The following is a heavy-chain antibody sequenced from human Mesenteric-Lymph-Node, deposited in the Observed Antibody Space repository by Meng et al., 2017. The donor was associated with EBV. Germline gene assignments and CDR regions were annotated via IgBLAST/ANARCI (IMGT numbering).Heavy chain of an antibody. V-gene: IGHV1-3*01. CDR1: GYAFTSYA. CDR3: ARDYCGGDCYPEY. CDR2: INAGNGNT. J-gene: IGHJ4*02. D-gene: IGHD2-21*02. Sequence: QVQLLQSGAEVKKPGASVKFSCKASGYAFTSYAMHWVRQAPGQRLEWMGWINAGNGNTKYSQKFQGRVTITRDTSASTAYMELSSLGSEDTAVYYCARDYCGGDCYPEYWGQGTLVTVSS.